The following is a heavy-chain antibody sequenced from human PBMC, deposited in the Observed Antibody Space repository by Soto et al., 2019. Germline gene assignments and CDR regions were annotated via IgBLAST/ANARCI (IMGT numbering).Heavy chain of an antibody. CDR2: ISYDGSNK. D-gene: IGHD6-19*01. V-gene: IGHV3-30*18. Sequence: QVQLVESGGGVVQPGRSLRLSCAASGFTFSSYGMHWVRQAPGQGLEWVAVISYDGSNKYYADSVKGRFTISRDNSKNTLYLQMNSLRAEDTAVYYCAKGEYGVAGTVEYWGQGTLVTVSS. CDR3: AKGEYGVAGTVEY. CDR1: GFTFSSYG. J-gene: IGHJ4*02.